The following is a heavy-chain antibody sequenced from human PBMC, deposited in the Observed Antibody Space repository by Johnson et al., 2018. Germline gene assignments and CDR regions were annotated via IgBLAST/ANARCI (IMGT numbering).Heavy chain of an antibody. Sequence: QVQLQQWGAGLLKPSETLSLTCAVYGGSFSGYYWTWIRQPPGKGLEWIGEINHSGGTTYNPALKSRVTISVDTSKNQFSLKRSSVTAADPAVYYCSGTHGLCNYYDMAVWGNGTTVTVSS. D-gene: IGHD2-2*01. CDR3: SGTHGLCNYYDMAV. J-gene: IGHJ6*03. CDR2: INHSGGT. V-gene: IGHV4-34*01. CDR1: GGSFSGYY.